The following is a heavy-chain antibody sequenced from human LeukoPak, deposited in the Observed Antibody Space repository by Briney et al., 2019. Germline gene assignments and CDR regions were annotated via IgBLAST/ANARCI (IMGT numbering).Heavy chain of an antibody. CDR3: ARGRQLWYDY. J-gene: IGHJ4*02. D-gene: IGHD5-18*01. Sequence: SETLSLTCAVYDGSLSGYYWSWIRQPPGKGLEWIGEINHSGSTDYNPSLKSRVTISVDTSKNQFSLKLSSVTAADTAVYYCARGRQLWYDYWGQGTLVTVSS. V-gene: IGHV4-34*01. CDR2: INHSGST. CDR1: DGSLSGYY.